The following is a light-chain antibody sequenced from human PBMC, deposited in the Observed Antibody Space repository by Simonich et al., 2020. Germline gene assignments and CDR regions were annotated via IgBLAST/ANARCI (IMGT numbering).Light chain of an antibody. Sequence: EIVLTQSPATLSLSPGERATLSCRASQSVSSYLAWYQQKPGQAPRPLIYDATNRATGIPARCSGSGSGTDFTLTISSLEPEDFAVYYCQQRSNWPPITFGQGTRLEIK. CDR1: QSVSSY. V-gene: IGKV3-11*01. CDR3: QQRSNWPPIT. J-gene: IGKJ5*01. CDR2: DAT.